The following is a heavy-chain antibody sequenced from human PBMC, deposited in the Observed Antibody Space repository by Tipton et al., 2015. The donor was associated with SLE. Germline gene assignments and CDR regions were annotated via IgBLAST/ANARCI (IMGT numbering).Heavy chain of an antibody. J-gene: IGHJ4*02. Sequence: TLSLTCSVSGASVSSTTYYWSWVRQRPGQGLEWIGYIYYSGSTYYSPSLKSRVTMSLDTSKNQFSLSLSSVTAADTAVYFCGQELVHIAAAGTMYWGQGVLVTVSS. CDR2: IYYSGST. V-gene: IGHV4-31*03. D-gene: IGHD6-13*01. CDR3: GQELVHIAAAGTMY. CDR1: GASVSSTTYY.